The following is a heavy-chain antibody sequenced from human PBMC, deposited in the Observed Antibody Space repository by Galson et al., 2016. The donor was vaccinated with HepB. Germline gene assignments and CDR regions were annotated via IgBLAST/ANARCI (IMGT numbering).Heavy chain of an antibody. CDR2: INCYNGNR. D-gene: IGHD5-18*01. CDR1: GYTFSSYG. Sequence: SVKVSCKASGYTFSSYGITWVRQAPGQGLEWMGWINCYNGNRNFAQNLQGRITMTTDTSTKTAYMELRSLRSDDTAVYYCARGHTPTSTYSYGWDSFDYWGKGTMVTVSS. CDR3: ARGHTPTSTYSYGWDSFDY. V-gene: IGHV1-18*01. J-gene: IGHJ4*02.